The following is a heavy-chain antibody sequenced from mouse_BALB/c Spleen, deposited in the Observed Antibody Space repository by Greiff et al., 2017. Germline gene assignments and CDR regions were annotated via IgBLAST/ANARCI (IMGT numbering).Heavy chain of an antibody. D-gene: IGHD2-10*02. Sequence: QVQLQQSGAELVRPGSSVKISCKASGYAFSSYWMNWVKQRPGQGLEWIGQIYPGDGDTNYNGKFKGKATLTADKSSSTAYMQLSSLTSEDSAVYFCARARGYGNYEERWFAYWGQGTLVTVSA. CDR2: IYPGDGDT. V-gene: IGHV1-80*01. J-gene: IGHJ3*01. CDR1: GYAFSSYW. CDR3: ARARGYGNYEERWFAY.